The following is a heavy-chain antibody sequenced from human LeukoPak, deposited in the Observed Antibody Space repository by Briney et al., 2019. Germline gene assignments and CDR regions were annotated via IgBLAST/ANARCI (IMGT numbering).Heavy chain of an antibody. V-gene: IGHV1-69*04. CDR2: IIPILGIA. D-gene: IGHD6-13*01. CDR3: ARDRGVLMTAVGAFDI. CDR1: GGTFSSYA. Sequence: SVKVSCKASGGTFSSYAISWVRQAPGQGLEWMGRIIPILGIANYAQKFQGRVTITADESTSTAYMELSSLRSEDTAVYYCARDRGVLMTAVGAFDIWGQGTMVTVSS. J-gene: IGHJ3*02.